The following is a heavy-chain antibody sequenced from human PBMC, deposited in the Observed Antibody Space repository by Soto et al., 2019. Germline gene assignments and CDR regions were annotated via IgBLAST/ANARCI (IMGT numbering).Heavy chain of an antibody. V-gene: IGHV3-13*04. CDR1: GFTFSSSD. J-gene: IGHJ2*01. D-gene: IGHD6-13*01. Sequence: EVQLVESGGGLVQPGGSLRLSCAASGFTFSSSDMHWVRQGTVKGLEWVSAIGAGGDTYYPDSVKGRFTISRENAKNSFVSQLGTLGARATAVYYSVREARSSDWYDWYFELSGRGTLITVS. CDR2: IGAGGDT. CDR3: VREARSSDWYDWYFEL.